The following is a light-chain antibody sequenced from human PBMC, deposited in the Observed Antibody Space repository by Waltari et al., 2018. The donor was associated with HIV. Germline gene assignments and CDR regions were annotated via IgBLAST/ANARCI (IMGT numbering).Light chain of an antibody. CDR3: QSYDSTLSAVI. J-gene: IGLJ2*01. V-gene: IGLV1-40*01. CDR1: TSNVGAGHD. CDR2: GFS. Sequence: QSVLTQPPSVSGAPGQRVTISCTGSTSNVGAGHDVHWYQHLLGTAPKLLINGFSRRPSGVPERFSGSKSGTSASLAITGLQAEDEADYYCQSYDSTLSAVIFGGGTKLTVL.